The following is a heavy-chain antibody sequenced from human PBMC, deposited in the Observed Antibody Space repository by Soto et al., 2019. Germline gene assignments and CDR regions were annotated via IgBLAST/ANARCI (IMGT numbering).Heavy chain of an antibody. Sequence: GGSLRLSCAASKFSFNNYWTHWVRQVPGKGPAWVSRINHDGSKTEYADSVKGRFTISRDNTKNTLYLQMNSLRVEDTAMYYCVREPWGFSGTWYDYWGQGTLVTVSS. D-gene: IGHD6-13*01. CDR2: INHDGSKT. V-gene: IGHV3-74*01. CDR1: KFSFNNYW. CDR3: VREPWGFSGTWYDY. J-gene: IGHJ4*02.